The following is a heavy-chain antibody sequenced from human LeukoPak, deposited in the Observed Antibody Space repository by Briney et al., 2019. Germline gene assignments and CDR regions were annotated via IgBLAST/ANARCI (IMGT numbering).Heavy chain of an antibody. CDR3: TRGSGRFEY. D-gene: IGHD2-15*01. CDR2: VRAKAYGGTT. CDR1: GFTFGDFP. Sequence: AGGSLRLSCAGFGFTFGDFPMTWVRQAPGKGLEWVGYVRAKAYGGTTEYATSVKGRFTISRDDSKMIAYLQMNSLLTEDTAIYYCTRGSGRFEYWGQGALVTVSS. V-gene: IGHV3-49*04. J-gene: IGHJ4*02.